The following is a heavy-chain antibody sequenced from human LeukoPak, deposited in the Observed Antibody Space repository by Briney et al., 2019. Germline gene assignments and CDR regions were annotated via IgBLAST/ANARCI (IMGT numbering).Heavy chain of an antibody. CDR1: GFTFSSYW. D-gene: IGHD3-9*01. CDR2: INSDGSST. Sequence: PGGSLRLSCAASGFTFSSYWMHWVRQAPGKGLVWVSRINSDGSSTSYADSVKGRFTISRDNAKNTLYLQMNSLRAEDTAVYYCARESGERYFLTVGAFDIWGQGTMVTVSS. V-gene: IGHV3-74*01. CDR3: ARESGERYFLTVGAFDI. J-gene: IGHJ3*02.